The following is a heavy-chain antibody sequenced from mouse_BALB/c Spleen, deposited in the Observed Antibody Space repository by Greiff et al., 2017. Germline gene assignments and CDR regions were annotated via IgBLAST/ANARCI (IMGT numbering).Heavy chain of an antibody. D-gene: IGHD2-1*01. J-gene: IGHJ4*01. V-gene: IGHV1-67*01. CDR1: GYTFTDYA. CDR2: ISTYYGNT. CDR3: ARRETTRTYYAMDY. Sequence: QVQLQQSGPELVRPGVSVKISCKGSGYTFTDYAMHWVKQSHAKSLEWIGVISTYYGNTNYNQKFKSKATMTVDKSSSTAYMELARLTSEDSAIYYCARRETTRTYYAMDYWGQGTSVTVSS.